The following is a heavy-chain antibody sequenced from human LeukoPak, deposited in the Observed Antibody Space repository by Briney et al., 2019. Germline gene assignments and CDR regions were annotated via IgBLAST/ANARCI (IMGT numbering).Heavy chain of an antibody. D-gene: IGHD2-2*02. CDR3: ASRYFCSSTSCYTFDY. V-gene: IGHV4-34*01. CDR2: INHSGST. CDR1: GEPFNGYY. J-gene: IGHJ4*02. Sequence: SETLSLTCAVYGEPFNGYYWNWIRQSPGKGLEWIGEINHSGSTNYNPTLKSRVTISVDTSKNQFSLKLNSVTAADTAVYYCASRYFCSSTSCYTFDYWGQGTLVTVSS.